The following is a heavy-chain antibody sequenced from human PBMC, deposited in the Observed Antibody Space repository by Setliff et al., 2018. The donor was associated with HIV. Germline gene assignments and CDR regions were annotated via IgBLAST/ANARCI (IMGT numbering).Heavy chain of an antibody. CDR2: IYHSGNT. J-gene: IGHJ4*02. Sequence: PSETLSLTCAVYGGSFSGYYWSWIRQPPGKGLEWIGSIYHSGNTYYNPSLKSRVSISVDTSKRQFSLKLTSVTAGDSALYYCARRRGQKATGWYYFDFWGQGALVTVSS. CDR3: ARRRGQKATGWYYFDF. CDR1: GGSFSGYY. V-gene: IGHV4-34*01. D-gene: IGHD6-19*01.